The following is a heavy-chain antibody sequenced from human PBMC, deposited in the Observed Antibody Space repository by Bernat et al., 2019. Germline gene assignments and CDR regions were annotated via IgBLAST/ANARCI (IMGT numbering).Heavy chain of an antibody. V-gene: IGHV3-74*01. CDR2: ISGDGSRT. J-gene: IGHJ4*02. D-gene: IGHD4-17*01. CDR3: ARDPDYGDYSYFES. Sequence: EVQLVESGGGLVQPGGSLRLSCAASGFTFSTYWMHWVRQVSGKGLEWVSRISGDGSRTTYADSVKGRFTISRDNAKNTLSLQMNSLRAEDTAVYYCARDPDYGDYSYFESWGQGTLVTVSS. CDR1: GFTFSTYW.